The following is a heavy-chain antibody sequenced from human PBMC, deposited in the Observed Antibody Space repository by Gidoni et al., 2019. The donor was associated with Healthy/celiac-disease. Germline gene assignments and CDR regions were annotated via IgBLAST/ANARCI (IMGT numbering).Heavy chain of an antibody. V-gene: IGHV3-21*01. CDR1: GFPFSSYS. CDR2: ISSSSSYI. J-gene: IGHJ4*02. CDR3: ARATTYYYDSSGTFDY. D-gene: IGHD3-22*01. Sequence: EVQLVESGGGLVKPGGSLRLSCTASGFPFSSYSMNWVRQAPGKGLEWVSSISSSSSYIYYADSVKGRFTISRDNAKNSLYLQMNSLRAEDTAVYYCARATTYYYDSSGTFDYWGQGTLVTVSS.